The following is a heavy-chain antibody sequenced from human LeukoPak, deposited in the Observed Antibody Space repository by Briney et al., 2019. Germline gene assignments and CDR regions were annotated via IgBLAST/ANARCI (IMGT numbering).Heavy chain of an antibody. CDR3: ATTKWFIGY. V-gene: IGHV3-30*03. CDR2: ISYDGSNK. Sequence: PGGSLRLSCAASGFTFSSYGMHWVRQAPDKGLEWVAVISYDGSNKYYADSVKGRFTISRDNSKNTLYLQLNSLRAEDTAVYYCATTKWFIGYWGQGTLVTVSS. J-gene: IGHJ4*02. CDR1: GFTFSSYG. D-gene: IGHD3-22*01.